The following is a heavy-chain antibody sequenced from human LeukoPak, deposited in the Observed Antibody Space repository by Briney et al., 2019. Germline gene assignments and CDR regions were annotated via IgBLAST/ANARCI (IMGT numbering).Heavy chain of an antibody. CDR2: ISAYNGNT. CDR3: AREALYYDSSGQGYYYYYMDV. D-gene: IGHD3-22*01. J-gene: IGHJ6*03. Sequence: ASVKVSCKASGYTFTSYGNSWVRQAPGQGLEWMGWISAYNGNTNYAQKLQGRVTMTTDTSTSTAYMELRSLRSDDTAVYYCAREALYYDSSGQGYYYYYMDVWGKGTTVTISS. CDR1: GYTFTSYG. V-gene: IGHV1-18*01.